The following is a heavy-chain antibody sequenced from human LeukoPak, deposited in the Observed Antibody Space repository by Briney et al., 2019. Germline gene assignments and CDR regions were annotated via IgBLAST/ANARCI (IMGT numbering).Heavy chain of an antibody. CDR1: GGSFSGYY. D-gene: IGHD2-2*01. Sequence: PSETLSLTCAVYGGSFSGYYWSWIRQPPGKGLEWIGEINHSGSTNYNPSLKSRVTISVDTSKNQFSLKLSSVTAADTAVYYCARRSGVPAGFSFDYWGQGTLVTVSS. V-gene: IGHV4-34*01. CDR3: ARRSGVPAGFSFDY. J-gene: IGHJ4*02. CDR2: INHSGST.